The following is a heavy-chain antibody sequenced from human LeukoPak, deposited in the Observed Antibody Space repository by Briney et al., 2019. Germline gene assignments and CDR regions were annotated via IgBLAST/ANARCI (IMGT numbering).Heavy chain of an antibody. V-gene: IGHV4-61*02. CDR3: ASEYSYGLDASDI. CDR1: GGSISSGSYY. Sequence: SETLSLTCTVSGGSISSGSYYWSWIRQPAGKGLEWIGRIYTSGSTNYNPSLKSRVTISVDTSKNQFSLKLSSVTAADTAVYYCASEYSYGLDASDIWGQGTMVTVSS. D-gene: IGHD5-18*01. J-gene: IGHJ3*02. CDR2: IYTSGST.